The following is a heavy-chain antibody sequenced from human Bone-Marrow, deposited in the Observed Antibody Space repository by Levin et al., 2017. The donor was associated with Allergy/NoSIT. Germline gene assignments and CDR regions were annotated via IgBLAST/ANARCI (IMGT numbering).Heavy chain of an antibody. D-gene: IGHD7-27*01. Sequence: GESLKISCAASGFTFSSYSMNWVRQAPGKGLEWVSSISSSSSYIYYADSVKGRFTISRDNAKNSLYLQMNSLRAEDTAVYYCARGNWGNAFDIWGQGTMVTVSS. CDR1: GFTFSSYS. CDR2: ISSSSSYI. J-gene: IGHJ3*02. V-gene: IGHV3-21*01. CDR3: ARGNWGNAFDI.